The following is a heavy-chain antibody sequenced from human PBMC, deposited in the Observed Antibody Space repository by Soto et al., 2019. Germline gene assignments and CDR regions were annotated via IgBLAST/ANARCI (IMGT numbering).Heavy chain of an antibody. V-gene: IGHV1-46*03. J-gene: IGHJ3*02. Sequence: GASVKVSCKASGYTFTSYGISWVRQAPGQGLEWMGLINPSDGNTSYAQKIQGRVTMTRDTSTSTVYMELSSLRSEDTAVYYCARGYGGNSNAFDIWGQGTMVTVS. CDR1: GYTFTSYG. CDR3: ARGYGGNSNAFDI. CDR2: INPSDGNT. D-gene: IGHD4-17*01.